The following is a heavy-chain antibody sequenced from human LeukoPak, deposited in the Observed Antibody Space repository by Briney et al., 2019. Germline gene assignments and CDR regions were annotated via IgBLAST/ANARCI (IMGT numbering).Heavy chain of an antibody. Sequence: GGSLRLSCSASGFTFSSYAMHWVRQAPGKGLEYVSAISSNGGSTYYADSVRGRFTISRDNSKNTLFVQMNSLRAEATPIYYGVREASLSWDAYNSNTPLVDYWGQGTQVTVSS. CDR1: GFTFSSYA. D-gene: IGHD5-24*01. J-gene: IGHJ4*02. V-gene: IGHV3-64*04. CDR2: ISSNGGST. CDR3: VREASLSWDAYNSNTPLVDY.